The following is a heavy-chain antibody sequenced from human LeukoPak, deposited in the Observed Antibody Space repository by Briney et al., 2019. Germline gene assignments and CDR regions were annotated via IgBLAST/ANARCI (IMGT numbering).Heavy chain of an antibody. CDR3: ARAVRRTYGRSTAVYFDY. CDR2: ISSTGGTA. CDR1: GFTFSSYA. J-gene: IGHJ4*02. Sequence: GGSLRLSCAASGFTFSSYAMSWVRQAPGKGLEWVSAISSTGGTAYYADSVKGRFIISRDNAKNSLYLQMNSLRAEDTAVYYCARAVRRTYGRSTAVYFDYWGQGTLVTVSS. D-gene: IGHD3-10*01. V-gene: IGHV3-23*01.